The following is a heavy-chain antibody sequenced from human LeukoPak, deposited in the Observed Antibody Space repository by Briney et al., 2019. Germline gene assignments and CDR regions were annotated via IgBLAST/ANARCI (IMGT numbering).Heavy chain of an antibody. D-gene: IGHD2-15*01. V-gene: IGHV1-18*04. CDR2: IGAYNGYT. CDR3: TRDHCRGDNCPSFDY. CDR1: GYTFTSCG. J-gene: IGHJ4*02. Sequence: ASVMVSCKPAGYTFTSCGISWVRQAPGQGLEWMGWIGAYNGYTNYAQKFEGKVTITTDTSTHTAYMALRSLSSDDTAVYYCTRDHCRGDNCPSFDYWGQGTLVPVSS.